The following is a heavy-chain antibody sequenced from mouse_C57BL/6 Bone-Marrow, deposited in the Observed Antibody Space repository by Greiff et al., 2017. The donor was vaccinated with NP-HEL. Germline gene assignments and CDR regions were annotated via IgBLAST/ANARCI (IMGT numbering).Heavy chain of an antibody. V-gene: IGHV5-12*01. D-gene: IGHD2-2*01. CDR1: GFTFSDYY. CDR2: ISNGGGST. J-gene: IGHJ1*03. CDR3: ARHRGLHWYFDV. Sequence: EVQRVESGGGLVQPGGSLKLSCAASGFTFSDYYMYWVRQTPEKRLEWVAYISNGGGSTYYPDTVKGRFTISRDNAKNTLYLQMSRLKSEDTAMYYCARHRGLHWYFDVWGTGTTVTVSS.